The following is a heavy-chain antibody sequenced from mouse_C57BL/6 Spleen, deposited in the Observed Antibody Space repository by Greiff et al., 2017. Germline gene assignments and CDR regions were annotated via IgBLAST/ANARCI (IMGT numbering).Heavy chain of an antibody. J-gene: IGHJ2*01. CDR1: GFTFSSYA. Sequence: DVKLVESGGGLVKPGGSLKLSCAASGFTFSSYAMYWVRQTPEKRLEWVATISAGGSYTSYPDNVQGRFTISRDNAKNNLYLQMSHLRSEDTAMYYCAKGHIRGYIDYWGQGTPLTVS. V-gene: IGHV5-4*03. CDR3: AKGHIRGYIDY. CDR2: ISAGGSYT.